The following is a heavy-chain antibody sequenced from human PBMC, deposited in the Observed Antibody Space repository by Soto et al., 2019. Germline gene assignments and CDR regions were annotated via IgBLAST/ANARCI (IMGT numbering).Heavy chain of an antibody. CDR3: ARDLENCGGECSSAFDI. V-gene: IGHV3-74*01. Sequence: GGSLRVSCAAFGFTFSLSWVHWVRQSPGNRPVWVSRINSDGSITTYADSVKGRFTISRDNAKKTLYLQMNSLTAADTAVYYCARDLENCGGECSSAFDIWGQGTMVT. J-gene: IGHJ3*02. CDR2: INSDGSIT. D-gene: IGHD2-21*01. CDR1: GFTFSLSW.